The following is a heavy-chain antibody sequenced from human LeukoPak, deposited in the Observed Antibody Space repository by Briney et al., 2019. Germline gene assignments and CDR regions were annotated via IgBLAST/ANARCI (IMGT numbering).Heavy chain of an antibody. CDR1: GGSISSYY. J-gene: IGHJ4*02. D-gene: IGHD6-25*01. V-gene: IGHV4-59*01. Sequence: SETLSLTCTVSGGSISSYYWNWIRQAPGKGLEWIGFIYSSGSTNYNPSLESRVTMSVDTSKNQFSLKLRSVTDADTAVYHCARGGSGTWRIGYYFDFWGQGTLVTVSS. CDR3: ARGGSGTWRIGYYFDF. CDR2: IYSSGST.